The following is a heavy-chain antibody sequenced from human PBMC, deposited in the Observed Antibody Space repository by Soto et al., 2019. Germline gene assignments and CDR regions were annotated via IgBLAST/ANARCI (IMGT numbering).Heavy chain of an antibody. CDR1: GYTFTNYG. CDR2: ISASNGNT. V-gene: IGHV1-18*01. CDR3: ARSQSGDYEGCGY. Sequence: QVQLVQSGAEVKKPGASVKVSCKASGYTFTNYGINWERQAPGEGLEWMGWISASNGNTNYAQRVQGRVTMTTDTSTSTAYMELRSLRSDDTAVYYCARSQSGDYEGCGYWGQGTLVTVSS. J-gene: IGHJ4*02. D-gene: IGHD4-17*01.